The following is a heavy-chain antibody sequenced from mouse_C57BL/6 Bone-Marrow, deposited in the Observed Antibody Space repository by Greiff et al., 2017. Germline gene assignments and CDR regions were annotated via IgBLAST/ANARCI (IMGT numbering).Heavy chain of an antibody. CDR1: GYTFTDYE. D-gene: IGHD2-4*01. CDR3: TRGGLRESFAY. V-gene: IGHV1-15*01. J-gene: IGHJ3*01. CDR2: IDPETGGT. Sequence: QVQLQQSGAELVRPGASVTLSCKASGYTFTDYEMHWVKQTPVHGLEWIGAIDPETGGTAYNQKFKGKAILTADKSSSTAYMELRSLTSDDAAVYYCTRGGLRESFAYWGQGTLVTVSA.